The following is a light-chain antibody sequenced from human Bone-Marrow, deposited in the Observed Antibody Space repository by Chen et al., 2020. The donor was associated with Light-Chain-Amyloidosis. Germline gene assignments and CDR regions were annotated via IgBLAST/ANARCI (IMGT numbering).Light chain of an antibody. CDR1: YLPTKY. J-gene: IGLJ2*01. CDR3: QSADCRGTYEVI. CDR2: RDT. V-gene: IGLV3-25*03. Sequence: SYELTQPPSVSVSPGQTARIKCSVDYLPTKYASWYQQKSGQAPVLVIHRDTERPSGISERFSGAISWTTATLTISGVKAEDEADYHCQSADCRGTYEVIFGGGTKLTVL.